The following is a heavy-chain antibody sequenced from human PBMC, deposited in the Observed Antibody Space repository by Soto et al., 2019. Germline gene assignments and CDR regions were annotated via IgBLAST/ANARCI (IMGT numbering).Heavy chain of an antibody. Sequence: QVQQQESGPGLVKPSETLSLTCTVSGGSISSYYWSWIRQPPGKGLEWIGYIYYSGSTNYNPSLKSRVTISVDASKTRFSLKLSSVTAADTAVYYCARGWGGYFQHWGQGTLVTVSS. CDR2: IYYSGST. D-gene: IGHD7-27*01. CDR1: GGSISSYY. V-gene: IGHV4-59*01. J-gene: IGHJ1*01. CDR3: ARGWGGYFQH.